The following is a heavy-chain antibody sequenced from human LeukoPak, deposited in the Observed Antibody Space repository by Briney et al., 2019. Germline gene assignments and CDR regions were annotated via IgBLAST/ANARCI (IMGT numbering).Heavy chain of an antibody. Sequence: SETLSLTCAVYGGSFSGYYWSWIRQPPGKGLEWIGEINHSGSTNYNPSLKSRVAISVDTSKNQFSLKLSSVTAADTAVYYCARVGWTAMVPSPRYYYGMDVWGQGTTVTVSS. CDR2: INHSGST. CDR3: ARVGWTAMVPSPRYYYGMDV. CDR1: GGSFSGYY. J-gene: IGHJ6*02. V-gene: IGHV4-34*01. D-gene: IGHD5-18*01.